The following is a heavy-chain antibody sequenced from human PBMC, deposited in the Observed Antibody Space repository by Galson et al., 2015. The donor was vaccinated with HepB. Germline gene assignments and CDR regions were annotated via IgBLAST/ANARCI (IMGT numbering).Heavy chain of an antibody. J-gene: IGHJ5*02. D-gene: IGHD4-17*01. V-gene: IGHV3-23*01. CDR2: ISGSGGST. CDR1: GFTFSSYA. Sequence: SLRLSCAASGFTFSSYAMSWVRQAPGKGLEWVSAISGSGGSTYYADSVKGRFTISRDNSKNTLYLQMNSLGAEDTAVYYCAKDHSYGDGTGWFDPWGQGTLVTVSS. CDR3: AKDHSYGDGTGWFDP.